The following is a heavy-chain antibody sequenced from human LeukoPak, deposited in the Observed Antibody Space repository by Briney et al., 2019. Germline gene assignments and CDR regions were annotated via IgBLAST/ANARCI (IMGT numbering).Heavy chain of an antibody. Sequence: PSETLSLTCTVSGGSISSGSYYWSWIRQPAGKGLEWIGRIYTSGSTNYNPSLKSRVTISVDTSKNQFSLKLSSVTAADTAVYYCARASRGMDVWGQGTTVTVSS. CDR3: ARASRGMDV. V-gene: IGHV4-61*02. CDR2: IYTSGST. J-gene: IGHJ6*02. CDR1: GGSISSGSYY.